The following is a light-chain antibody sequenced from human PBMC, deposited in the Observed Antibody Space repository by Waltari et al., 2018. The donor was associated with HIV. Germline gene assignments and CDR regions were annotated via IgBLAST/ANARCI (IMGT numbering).Light chain of an antibody. CDR3: QQYDGPPYT. CDR1: QDISKH. Sequence: DIQMTQSPPSLSASVGDRVTITCQASQDISKHLNWYQQKLGKAPKLLIYDAYNLDIGVPSRFSGRRSGTDFTFIISSLQPDDIGRYYCQQYDGPPYTFGQGTKL. CDR2: DAY. J-gene: IGKJ2*01. V-gene: IGKV1-33*01.